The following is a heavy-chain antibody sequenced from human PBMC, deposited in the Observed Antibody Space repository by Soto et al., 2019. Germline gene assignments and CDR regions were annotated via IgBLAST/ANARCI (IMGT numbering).Heavy chain of an antibody. CDR2: IDHSGST. J-gene: IGHJ6*02. V-gene: IGHV4-34*01. CDR3: ARVWSYFWSGYRGHHYYFGMDV. Sequence: SETLSLSRAVYGGSFSGYYWTWLRQPPGKGLEWIGEIDHSGSTNYNPSLKSRVTIAIDTSKNKFSLKLTSVTAADTAVYYCARVWSYFWSGYRGHHYYFGMDVWGQGTTVT. D-gene: IGHD3-3*01. CDR1: GGSFSGYY.